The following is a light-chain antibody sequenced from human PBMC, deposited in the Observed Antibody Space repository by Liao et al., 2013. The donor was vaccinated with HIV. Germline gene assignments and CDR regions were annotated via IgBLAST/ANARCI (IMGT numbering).Light chain of an antibody. CDR2: QDA. CDR3: QAWDSSAAYV. J-gene: IGLJ1*01. V-gene: IGLV3-1*01. Sequence: SYELTQPPSVSVSPGQTASITCSGDKLGDKFASWYQQKPGQSPLLVIYQDAKRPSGIPERFSGSNSGNTATLTISGTQAIDEADYYCQAWDSSAAYVFGTGTKVTVL. CDR1: KLGDKF.